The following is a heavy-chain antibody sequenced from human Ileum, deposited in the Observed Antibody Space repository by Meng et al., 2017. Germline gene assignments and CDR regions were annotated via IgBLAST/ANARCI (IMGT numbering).Heavy chain of an antibody. Sequence: GGSLRLSFAASGFTFSSYWMHWVRQAPGKGLVWVSRINSDGSSTSYADSVKGRFTVSRDNAKNTLYLQMNSLRAEDTAVYYCVRGVNKYYYGMDVWGQGTTVTVSS. CDR2: INSDGSST. CDR1: GFTFSSYW. J-gene: IGHJ6*02. V-gene: IGHV3-74*01. CDR3: VRGVNKYYYGMDV. D-gene: IGHD3-10*01.